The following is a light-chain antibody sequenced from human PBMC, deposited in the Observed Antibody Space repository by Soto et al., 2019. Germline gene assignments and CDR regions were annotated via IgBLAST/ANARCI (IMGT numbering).Light chain of an antibody. CDR2: GAS. CDR3: QQSGTSPPVA. J-gene: IGKJ4*01. Sequence: EIVLTQSPGTLSLSPGERATLSCRASQSVGSRFLAWYQQKPGQAPRLLIYGASNRATGIPDRFSGSGSGTDFTLTISRLEPEDFAVYYCQQSGTSPPVAFXGGTKVDIK. V-gene: IGKV3-20*01. CDR1: QSVGSRF.